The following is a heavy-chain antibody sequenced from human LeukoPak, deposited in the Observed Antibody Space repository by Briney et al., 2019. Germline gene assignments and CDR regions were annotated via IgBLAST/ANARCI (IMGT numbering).Heavy chain of an antibody. V-gene: IGHV3-48*01. CDR2: ISSSGSTK. CDR3: AKDHYDILTGYRDY. D-gene: IGHD3-9*01. CDR1: GFTFSRYI. Sequence: GGSLRLSCAGSGFTFSRYIMSWVRQAPGKGLEWISYISSSGSTKYYADSVKGRFTISRDNSKNTLYLQMNSLRAEDTAVYYCAKDHYDILTGYRDYWGQGTLVTVSS. J-gene: IGHJ4*02.